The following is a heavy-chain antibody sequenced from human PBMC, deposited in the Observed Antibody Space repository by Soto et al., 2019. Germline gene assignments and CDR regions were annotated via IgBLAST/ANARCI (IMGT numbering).Heavy chain of an antibody. CDR2: ISAYNGNT. V-gene: IGHV1-18*01. CDR3: ARGVFGVVISGDAFDI. Sequence: ASVKVSCKASGYTFTRYGIIWVRQAPGQGLEWMGWISAYNGNTNYAQKLQGRVTMTTDTSTSTAYMELRSLRSDDTAVYYCARGVFGVVISGDAFDIWGQGTMVTVSS. J-gene: IGHJ3*02. D-gene: IGHD3-3*01. CDR1: GYTFTRYG.